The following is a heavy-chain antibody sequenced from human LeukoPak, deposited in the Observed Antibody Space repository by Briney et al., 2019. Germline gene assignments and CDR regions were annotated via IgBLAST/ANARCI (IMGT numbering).Heavy chain of an antibody. J-gene: IGHJ4*02. CDR3: ARVFDTIDSSGYYFVY. CDR1: GGSFSGYY. D-gene: IGHD3-22*01. CDR2: INHSGST. V-gene: IGHV4-34*01. Sequence: SETLSLTCAVYGGSFSGYYWSWIRQPPGKGLDWIGEINHSGSTYYNPSLKSRVTISVDTSKNQFSLKLSSVTAADTAVYYCARVFDTIDSSGYYFVYWGQGTLVTVSS.